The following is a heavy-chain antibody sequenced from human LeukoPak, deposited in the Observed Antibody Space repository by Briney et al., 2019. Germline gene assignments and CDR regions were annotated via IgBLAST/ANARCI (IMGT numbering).Heavy chain of an antibody. CDR1: GFTFSSYS. J-gene: IGHJ6*02. D-gene: IGHD3-9*01. CDR2: ISSSGSTI. Sequence: PGGSLRLSCVASGFTFSSYSMFWVRQAPGKGLEWVSYISSSGSTIYYADSVKGRFTISRDNAKNSLYLQMNSLRAEDTAVYYCARERVDWLGLEGDYYYYGMDVWGQGTTVTVSS. CDR3: ARERVDWLGLEGDYYYYGMDV. V-gene: IGHV3-48*04.